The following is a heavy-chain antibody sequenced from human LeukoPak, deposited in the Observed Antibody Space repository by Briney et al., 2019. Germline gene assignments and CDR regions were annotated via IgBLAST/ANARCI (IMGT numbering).Heavy chain of an antibody. D-gene: IGHD1-7*01. J-gene: IGHJ4*02. CDR2: IGGPGSDT. Sequence: GGSLRLPCAASRFTFSDYAMSWVRQAPGKGPEWVSSIGGPGSDTYYADSVKGRFTVSRDNSRNTLYLQMSSLRADDTAVYYCAKDAIPRNSIWDYFDYWGQGALVTVSS. CDR1: RFTFSDYA. CDR3: AKDAIPRNSIWDYFDY. V-gene: IGHV3-23*01.